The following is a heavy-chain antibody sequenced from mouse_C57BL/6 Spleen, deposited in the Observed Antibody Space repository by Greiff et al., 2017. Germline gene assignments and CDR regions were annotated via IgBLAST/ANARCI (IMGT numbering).Heavy chain of an antibody. Sequence: QVQLKESGAELVKPGASVKISCKASGYAFSSYWMNWVKQRPGKGLEWIGQIYPGDGDTNYNGKFKGKATLTADKSSSTAYMQLSSLTSEDSAVYFCARSDGYDGGPYFDYWGQGTTLTVSS. J-gene: IGHJ2*01. CDR1: GYAFSSYW. CDR3: ARSDGYDGGPYFDY. CDR2: IYPGDGDT. V-gene: IGHV1-80*01. D-gene: IGHD2-2*01.